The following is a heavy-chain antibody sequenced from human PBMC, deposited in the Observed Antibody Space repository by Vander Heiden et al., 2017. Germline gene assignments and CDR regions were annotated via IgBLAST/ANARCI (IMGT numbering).Heavy chain of an antibody. Sequence: QVQLQESGPGLVKPSGTLSLTCAVSGRSITSNWWTWVRPPPGKGLEWIGEIVHTGNINYNPSLRSRTTISLDKSKNQFSLNVHSVTAADTAVYYCARNGYYSADDWGPGILVTVSS. V-gene: IGHV4-4*02. CDR1: GRSITSNW. CDR3: ARNGYYSADD. CDR2: IVHTGNI. J-gene: IGHJ4*02. D-gene: IGHD3-3*01.